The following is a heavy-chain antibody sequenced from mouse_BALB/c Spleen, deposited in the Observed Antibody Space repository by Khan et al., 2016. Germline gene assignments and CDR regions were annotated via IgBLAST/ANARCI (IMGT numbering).Heavy chain of an antibody. D-gene: IGHD1-1*01. CDR1: GYAFTNCL. Sequence: QVQLQQSGAELVRPGTSVKVSCKASGYAFTNCLIEWVKQRPGQGLEWIGVINPGSGGTNYNERFKGKATLTADNSSSTAYMQLSSLTSDDSAVCFSASHYGSSCVEFAYWGQGTLVTVSA. CDR2: INPGSGGT. V-gene: IGHV1-54*01. CDR3: ASHYGSSCVEFAY. J-gene: IGHJ3*01.